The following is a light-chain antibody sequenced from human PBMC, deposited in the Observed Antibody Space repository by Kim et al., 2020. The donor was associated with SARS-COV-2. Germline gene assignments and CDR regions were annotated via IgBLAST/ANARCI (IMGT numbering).Light chain of an antibody. CDR2: GAS. J-gene: IGKJ1*01. CDR1: QSVSNNY. V-gene: IGKV3-20*01. Sequence: EIVLTQSPGTLSLSPGERATLSFRASQSVSNNYLAWYQQKAGQAPRLLIYGASSRATGIPDRFSGSGSGTDFTLTISRLEPEDFAVYYCQQYSSSPRTFGQGTKVDIK. CDR3: QQYSSSPRT.